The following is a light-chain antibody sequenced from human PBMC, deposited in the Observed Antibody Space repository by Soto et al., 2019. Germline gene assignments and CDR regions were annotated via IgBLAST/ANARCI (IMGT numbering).Light chain of an antibody. CDR2: GAS. J-gene: IGKJ4*01. CDR1: QSVSSS. V-gene: IGKV3-11*01. Sequence: IVLTHSPATLSVSLWDRSTLSFTASQSVSSSLAWYQQKPGQAPRLLIYGASNGATGTPARFSGAGSGTDFTLTISSLEPEDFAVYYCQQRYNWPLTFGGGTKVDIK. CDR3: QQRYNWPLT.